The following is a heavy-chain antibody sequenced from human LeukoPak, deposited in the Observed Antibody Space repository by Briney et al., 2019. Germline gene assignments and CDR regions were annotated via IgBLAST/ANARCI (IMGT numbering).Heavy chain of an antibody. CDR1: GGSISSSSYY. J-gene: IGHJ4*02. CDR3: ATNLQGVDY. V-gene: IGHV4-39*07. D-gene: IGHD3-16*01. CDR2: IYYSGST. Sequence: SETLSLTGTVSGGSISSSSYYWGWIRQPPGKGLEWIGNIYYSGSTYYNPSLRSRVTISVDTSKNQFSLKLSSVTAADTAVYFCATNLQGVDYWGQGPLVTVSS.